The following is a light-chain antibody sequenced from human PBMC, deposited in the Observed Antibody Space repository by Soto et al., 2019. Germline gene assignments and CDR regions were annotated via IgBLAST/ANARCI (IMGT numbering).Light chain of an antibody. CDR1: QSISSW. CDR2: KAS. J-gene: IGKJ3*01. CDR3: QQYNSYSLFT. Sequence: DIQMTQSPSTLSASVGDRVTITCRASQSISSWLAWYQQKPGKAPKLLIYKASSLESGVQSRFSGGGSGTEFTLIISSRQPDDVATYYCQQYNSYSLFTFGHGTKVDIK. V-gene: IGKV1-5*03.